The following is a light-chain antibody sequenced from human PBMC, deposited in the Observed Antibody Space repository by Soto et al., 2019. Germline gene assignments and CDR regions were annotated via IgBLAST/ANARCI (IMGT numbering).Light chain of an antibody. J-gene: IGLJ3*02. CDR2: GNN. CDR1: SSNIGAGYD. Sequence: QTVVTQPPSVSGAPGQTITISCTGSSSNIGAGYDVHWYQQLPGRAPKLLIYGNNNRPSGVPDRFSGSKSGTSVSLAITGLRGEDEADYHCAAWDDSLNGGVFGGGTKLTVL. CDR3: AAWDDSLNGGV. V-gene: IGLV1-40*01.